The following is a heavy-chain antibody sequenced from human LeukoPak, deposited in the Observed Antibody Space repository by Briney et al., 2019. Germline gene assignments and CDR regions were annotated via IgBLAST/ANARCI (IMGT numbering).Heavy chain of an antibody. CDR3: AKDTGWESNYFDY. CDR1: GFTFSSYG. J-gene: IGHJ4*02. CDR2: IGYDGRKT. V-gene: IGHV3-30*02. Sequence: GGSLRLSCAASGFTFSSYGMRWVRQAPGKGLEWVAFIGYDGRKTDYADSVKGRFTMSRDNRQKTVFLQMNRLRPEDTAIYLCAKDTGWESNYFDYWGRGVLVTVSS. D-gene: IGHD1-26*01.